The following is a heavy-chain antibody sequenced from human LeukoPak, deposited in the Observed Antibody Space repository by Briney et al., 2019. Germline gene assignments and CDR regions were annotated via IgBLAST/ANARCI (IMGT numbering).Heavy chain of an antibody. V-gene: IGHV4-39*07. CDR3: ARYYGSGSYYNGFDY. Sequence: PSETLSLTCIVSGGSITSNTYFWDWIRQTPGKGLEWIGRIYSSGSTNYNPSLKSRVTISVDTSKNQFSLKLSSVTAADTAVYYCARYYGSGSYYNGFDYWGQGTLVTVSS. CDR1: GGSITSNTYF. J-gene: IGHJ4*02. CDR2: IYSSGST. D-gene: IGHD3-10*01.